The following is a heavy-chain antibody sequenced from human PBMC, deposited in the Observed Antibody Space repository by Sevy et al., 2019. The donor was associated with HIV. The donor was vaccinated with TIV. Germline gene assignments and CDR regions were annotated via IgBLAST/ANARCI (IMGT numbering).Heavy chain of an antibody. D-gene: IGHD2-15*01. J-gene: IGHJ5*02. CDR2: MNPNSGNT. CDR1: GYTFNNYD. V-gene: IGHV1-8*03. Sequence: ASVKVSCKASGYTFNNYDINWVRQATGKGLEWMGWMNPNSGNTGYAQKFQGRVTITMNTSISTAYMELSSLRSEDTAMFYCVRLTEGYCRGGSCYDRAWFDPWGQGTRVTVSS. CDR3: VRLTEGYCRGGSCYDRAWFDP.